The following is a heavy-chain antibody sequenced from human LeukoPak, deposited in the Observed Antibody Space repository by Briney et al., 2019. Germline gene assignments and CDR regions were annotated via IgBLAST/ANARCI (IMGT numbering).Heavy chain of an antibody. Sequence: PGGSLRRSCAASGFTVSGSAMHWVRRVTGKGLEWLGRVRSKGYNYATAYGASVKDRFIISRDDSKSTAYLQMSSLKSEDTAVYYCATLGETSGWYPDHWGQGTLVTVSS. CDR1: GFTVSGSA. J-gene: IGHJ4*02. CDR3: ATLGETSGWYPDH. CDR2: VRSKGYNYAT. D-gene: IGHD6-19*01. V-gene: IGHV3-73*01.